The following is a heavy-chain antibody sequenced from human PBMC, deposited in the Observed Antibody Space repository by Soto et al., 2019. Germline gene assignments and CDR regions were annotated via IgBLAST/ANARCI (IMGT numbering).Heavy chain of an antibody. J-gene: IGHJ4*02. V-gene: IGHV3-23*01. D-gene: IGHD2-15*01. CDR1: GFTFSNNA. Sequence: GGSLRLSCAASGFTFSNNAMRWVRQAPGKGLEWVSTISGGGGTYYADSVKGRFTISRDNYENTLYLQMNSLRAEDTAVYFCAKGACSGGSCYGTDYWGQ. CDR3: AKGACSGGSCYGTDY. CDR2: ISGGGGT.